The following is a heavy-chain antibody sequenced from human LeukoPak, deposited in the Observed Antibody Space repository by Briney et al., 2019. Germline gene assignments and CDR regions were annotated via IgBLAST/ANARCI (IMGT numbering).Heavy chain of an antibody. CDR1: GGSFSGYY. D-gene: IGHD3-22*01. CDR2: INHSGST. J-gene: IGHJ6*02. CDR3: ARAPYSSGPLDGMDV. V-gene: IGHV4-34*01. Sequence: SETLSLTCAVYGGSFSGYYWSWIRQPPGKGLEWIGEINHSGSTNYNPSLKSRVTISVDTSKNQFSLKLSSVTAADTAVYYCARAPYSSGPLDGMDVWGQGTTVTVSS.